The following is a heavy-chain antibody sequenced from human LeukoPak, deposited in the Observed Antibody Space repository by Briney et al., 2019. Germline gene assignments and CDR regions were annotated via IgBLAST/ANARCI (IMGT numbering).Heavy chain of an antibody. V-gene: IGHV3-30*03. CDR3: ARERNVVQDDILPPLRGYNWFHP. J-gene: IGHJ5*02. Sequence: GGSLRLPCAASGFTFSSYGMSWVRQAPGKGLEWVAVISYDGNNKYYADSVKGRFTISRDNSKNTLYLQMNSLRTDDTAEYYCARERNVVQDDILPPLRGYNWFHPWGQGTLVTVSS. CDR2: ISYDGNNK. CDR1: GFTFSSYG. D-gene: IGHD3-9*01.